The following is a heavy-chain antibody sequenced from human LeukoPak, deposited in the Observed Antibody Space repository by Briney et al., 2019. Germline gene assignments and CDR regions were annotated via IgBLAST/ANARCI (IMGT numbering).Heavy chain of an antibody. Sequence: GASVKVSCKASGYTFTTYALNWVRQAPGQGLEWMGWINTNTGNPTYAQGFTGRFVFSVDTSVSTAYLQISSLKAEDTAVYYCARQGVTAAENNFFYYYMDFWGKGTTVTVSS. CDR2: INTNTGNP. D-gene: IGHD6-13*01. J-gene: IGHJ6*03. CDR1: GYTFTTYA. CDR3: ARQGVTAAENNFFYYYMDF. V-gene: IGHV7-4-1*02.